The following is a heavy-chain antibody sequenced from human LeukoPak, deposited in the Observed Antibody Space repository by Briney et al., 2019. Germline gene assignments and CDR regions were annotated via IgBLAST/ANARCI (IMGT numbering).Heavy chain of an antibody. V-gene: IGHV1-69*13. D-gene: IGHD3-22*01. CDR3: AGAPDSSGYYYYFDY. Sequence: ASVKVSCKASGYTFTSYAMNWVRQAPGQGLEWMGGIIPIFGTANYAQKFQGRVTITADESTSTAYMELSSLRSEDTAVYYCAGAPDSSGYYYYFDYWGQGTLVTVSS. J-gene: IGHJ4*02. CDR2: IIPIFGTA. CDR1: GYTFTSYA.